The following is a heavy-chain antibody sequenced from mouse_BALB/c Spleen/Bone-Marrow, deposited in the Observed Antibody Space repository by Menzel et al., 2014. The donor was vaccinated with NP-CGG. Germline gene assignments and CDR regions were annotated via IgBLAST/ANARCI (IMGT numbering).Heavy chain of an antibody. Sequence: EVMLVESGPSLVKPSQTLSLTCSVTGDSITSGYWNWIRKFPGNKLEYMGYISYSGSTYYNPSLKSRISITRDTSKNQYYLQLDSVTTEDTATYYCASLLRIYYAMDYWGQGTSVTVSS. V-gene: IGHV3-8*02. J-gene: IGHJ4*01. D-gene: IGHD1-1*01. CDR2: ISYSGST. CDR3: ASLLRIYYAMDY. CDR1: GDSITSGY.